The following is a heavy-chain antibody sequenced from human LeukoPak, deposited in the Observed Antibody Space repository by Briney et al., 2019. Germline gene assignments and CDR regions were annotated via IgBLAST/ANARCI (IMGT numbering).Heavy chain of an antibody. CDR3: ARNVGYCSSTSCYDAFDI. CDR1: GYTFTSYD. Sequence: ASVKVSCKASGYTFTSYDINWVRQATGQGLEWMGWIDPNSGGTNYAQKFQGRVTMTRDTSISTAYMELSRLRSDDTAVYYCARNVGYCSSTSCYDAFDIWGQGTMVTVSS. D-gene: IGHD2-2*01. CDR2: IDPNSGGT. V-gene: IGHV1-2*02. J-gene: IGHJ3*02.